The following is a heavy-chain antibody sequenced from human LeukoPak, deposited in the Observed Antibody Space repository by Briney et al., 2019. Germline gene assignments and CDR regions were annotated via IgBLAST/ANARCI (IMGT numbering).Heavy chain of an antibody. CDR1: GGSISSSSYY. D-gene: IGHD3-10*01. CDR3: ARDLIYYGSGSASSYGMDV. J-gene: IGHJ6*02. V-gene: IGHV4-39*07. CDR2: IYYSGST. Sequence: PSETLSLTCTVSGGSISSSSYYWGWIRQPPGKGLEWIGSIYYSGSTYYNPSLKSRVTISVDTSKNQFSLKLSSVTAADTAVYYCARDLIYYGSGSASSYGMDVWGQGTTVTVSS.